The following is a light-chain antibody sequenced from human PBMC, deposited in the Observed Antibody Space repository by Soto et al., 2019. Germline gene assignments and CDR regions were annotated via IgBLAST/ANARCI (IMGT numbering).Light chain of an antibody. CDR1: SSNIGNHL. CDR3: GTWDSSLSAYV. CDR2: ENN. J-gene: IGLJ1*01. Sequence: QSALTQPPSISAVPGQKVTISCSGSSSNIGNHLVSWYQQFPGTAPKLLIYENNKRPSGIPDRFSGSKSGTSATLGITGIQTGDEADYYCGTWDSSLSAYVFGTGTKVTVL. V-gene: IGLV1-51*02.